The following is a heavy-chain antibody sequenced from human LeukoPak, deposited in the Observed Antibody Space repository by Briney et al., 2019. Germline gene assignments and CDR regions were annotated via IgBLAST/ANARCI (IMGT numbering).Heavy chain of an antibody. CDR1: GGTFSSYA. CDR2: IIPIVGTA. D-gene: IGHD3-10*01. J-gene: IGHJ2*01. Sequence: EASVKVACKASGGTFSSYAISWVRQAPGQGLEWMGGIIPIVGTANYAQKFQGRVTITADKSTSTAYVELSSLRSEDTAVYYCASLRVTMVRGLLPGYFDLWGRGTLVTVSS. CDR3: ASLRVTMVRGLLPGYFDL. V-gene: IGHV1-69*06.